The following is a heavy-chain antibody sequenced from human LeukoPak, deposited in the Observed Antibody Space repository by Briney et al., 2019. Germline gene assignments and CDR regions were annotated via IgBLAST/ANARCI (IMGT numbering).Heavy chain of an antibody. D-gene: IGHD3-10*01. Sequence: ASVKVSCKASGYTFTSYGISWVRQAPGQGLEWMGWISAYNGNTNYAQKLQGRVTMTTDTSTSTAYMELRSLRSDDTAVYYCARVGEGGSGSYFQYNWFDPWGQGTLVTVSS. V-gene: IGHV1-18*01. CDR2: ISAYNGNT. CDR3: ARVGEGGSGSYFQYNWFDP. CDR1: GYTFTSYG. J-gene: IGHJ5*02.